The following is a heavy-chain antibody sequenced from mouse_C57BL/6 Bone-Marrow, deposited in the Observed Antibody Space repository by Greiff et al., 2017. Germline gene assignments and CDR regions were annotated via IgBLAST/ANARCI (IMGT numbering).Heavy chain of an antibody. J-gene: IGHJ1*03. Sequence: QVQLQQSGPELVKPGASVKLSCKASGYTFTSYDINWVKQRPGQGLEWIGWIYPRDGSTKYNEKFKGKATLTVDTSSSTAYMELHSLTSEGSAVYYYAGLEFDSSGGDWYIDVWGTGTTVTVTS. CDR2: IYPRDGST. CDR3: AGLEFDSSGGDWYIDV. CDR1: GYTFTSYD. V-gene: IGHV1-85*01. D-gene: IGHD1-1*01.